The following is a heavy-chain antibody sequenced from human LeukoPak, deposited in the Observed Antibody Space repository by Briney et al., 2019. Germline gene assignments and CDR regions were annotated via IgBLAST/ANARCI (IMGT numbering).Heavy chain of an antibody. CDR2: IYYSGAT. Sequence: SETLSLTCSVSGGSFNPYYWAWIRQPPGEGLEFIGHIYYSGATTYNPSLKSRATITIDTSKNQFSLNLSSVTAADTAVYFCAKASGYSGSGAIDFWGQGILVTVSS. J-gene: IGHJ4*02. CDR1: GGSFNPYY. D-gene: IGHD5-12*01. V-gene: IGHV4-59*01. CDR3: AKASGYSGSGAIDF.